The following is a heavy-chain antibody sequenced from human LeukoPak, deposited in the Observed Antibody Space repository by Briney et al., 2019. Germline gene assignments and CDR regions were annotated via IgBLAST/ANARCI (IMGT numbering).Heavy chain of an antibody. Sequence: GGSLRLSCAASGFTFSSYSMNWVRQAPGKGLEWVSYISSSSSTIYYADSVKGRFTISRDNAKNSLYLQMNSLRAEDTAVYFCARDPGPTGGRFFDCWGQGILVTVSS. D-gene: IGHD4-17*01. CDR3: ARDPGPTGGRFFDC. V-gene: IGHV3-48*01. CDR2: ISSSSSTI. J-gene: IGHJ4*02. CDR1: GFTFSSYS.